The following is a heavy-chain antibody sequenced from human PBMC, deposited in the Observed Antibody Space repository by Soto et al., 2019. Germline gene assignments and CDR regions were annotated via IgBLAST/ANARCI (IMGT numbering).Heavy chain of an antibody. D-gene: IGHD1-1*01. V-gene: IGHV4-39*01. CDR2: IYYTGTA. CDR3: VAASRQLGNLFGP. Sequence: SETLSLTCTVSGASIVSNTYHWAWIRQAPGKGLQWITSIYYTGTAYYNPTLRSRLTTSVDSSRSQFSMNLSSVTAADTAVYYWVAASRQLGNLFGPWGQGALVTVSS. CDR1: GASIVSNTYH. J-gene: IGHJ5*02.